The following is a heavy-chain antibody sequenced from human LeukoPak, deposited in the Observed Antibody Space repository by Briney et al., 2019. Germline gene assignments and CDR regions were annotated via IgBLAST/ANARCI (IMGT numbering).Heavy chain of an antibody. D-gene: IGHD3-22*01. V-gene: IGHV4-34*01. Sequence: SETLSLTCAVYGGSFSGYYWSWIRQPPGKGLKWIGEINHSGSTNYNPSLKSRVTISVDTSKNQFSLKLSSVTAADTAVYYCAIGGAVVINRSFQHWGQGTLVTVSS. CDR2: INHSGST. CDR3: AIGGAVVINRSFQH. CDR1: GGSFSGYY. J-gene: IGHJ1*01.